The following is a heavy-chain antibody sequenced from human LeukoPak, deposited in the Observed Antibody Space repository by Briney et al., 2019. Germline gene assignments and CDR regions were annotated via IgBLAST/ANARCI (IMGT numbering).Heavy chain of an antibody. J-gene: IGHJ5*01. Sequence: GGSLRLSCAASGFTFSDSYMTWVRQAPGKVVEWVAYISGSGHDINYSDSVKGRFTISRDNAKNSLYLQMSSLRVEDTAVYYCTRDPRHFDSCGQGTLVTVSS. D-gene: IGHD6-6*01. CDR3: TRDPRHFDS. CDR1: GFTFSDSY. CDR2: ISGSGHDI. V-gene: IGHV3-11*04.